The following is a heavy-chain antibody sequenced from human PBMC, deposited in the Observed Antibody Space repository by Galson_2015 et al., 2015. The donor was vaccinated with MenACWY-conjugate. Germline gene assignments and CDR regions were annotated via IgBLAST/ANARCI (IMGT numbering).Heavy chain of an antibody. CDR2: IYYSGST. CDR1: GGSISGYY. Sequence: ETLSLTCTVSGGSISGYYWSWIRQPPGKGLEWIGYIYYSGSTNYNPSLKSRVTISVDTSKNQFSLKLSSVTAADTAVYYCARRRGSGSGTFGMDVWGQGTTVTVSS. CDR3: ARRRGSGSGTFGMDV. J-gene: IGHJ6*02. D-gene: IGHD3-10*01. V-gene: IGHV4-59*08.